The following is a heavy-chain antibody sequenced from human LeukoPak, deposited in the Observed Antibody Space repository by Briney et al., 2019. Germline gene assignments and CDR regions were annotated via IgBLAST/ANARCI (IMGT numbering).Heavy chain of an antibody. CDR3: ARLYYGSGSYYKSPPDRFDY. CDR1: GYKFTSYW. J-gene: IGHJ4*02. CDR2: IYPGDSDT. D-gene: IGHD3-10*01. V-gene: IGHV5-51*01. Sequence: KDGESLKISCKGSGYKFTSYWIGWVRQMPGKGLEWMGIIYPGDSDTRYSPSFQGQVTISADKSISTAYLQWSSLKASDTAMYYCARLYYGSGSYYKSPPDRFDYWGQGTLVTVSS.